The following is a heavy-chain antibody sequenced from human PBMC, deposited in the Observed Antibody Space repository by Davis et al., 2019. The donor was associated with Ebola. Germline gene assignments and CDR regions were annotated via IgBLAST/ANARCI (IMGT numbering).Heavy chain of an antibody. Sequence: MPSETLSLTCAAYGGSFNGYYCNWTRQPPGKGLEWIGEINHSGSTNYNPSLKSRVTISADTSKNQYSLKLTSVTAADTALYYCARGRGYSWFDPWGQGTLVTVSS. CDR1: GGSFNGYY. CDR3: ARGRGYSWFDP. V-gene: IGHV4-34*01. CDR2: INHSGST. D-gene: IGHD5-12*01. J-gene: IGHJ5*02.